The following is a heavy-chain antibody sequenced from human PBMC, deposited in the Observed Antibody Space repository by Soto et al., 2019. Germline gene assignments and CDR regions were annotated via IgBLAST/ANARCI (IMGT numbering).Heavy chain of an antibody. CDR3: TRSDYYYDSRGHGMDV. D-gene: IGHD3-22*01. Sequence: QVQLQESGPGLVKPSETLSLTCTVSGGSISTYYWSWIRQPPGKGLEWIGYIYYSGSTNYNPSLKSRVTISVDTSKNQFSLKLSSVTAADTAVYYCTRSDYYYDSRGHGMDVWGQGTTVTVSS. CDR1: GGSISTYY. CDR2: IYYSGST. J-gene: IGHJ6*02. V-gene: IGHV4-59*01.